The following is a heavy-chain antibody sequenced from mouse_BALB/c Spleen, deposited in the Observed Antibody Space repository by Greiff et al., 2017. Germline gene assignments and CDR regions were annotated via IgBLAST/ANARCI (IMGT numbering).Heavy chain of an antibody. D-gene: IGHD1-1*01. CDR3: ARGYYGSSNSFAY. CDR1: GYAFTNYL. CDR2: INPGSGGT. Sequence: QVQLKQSGAELVRPGTSVKVSCKASGYAFTNYLIEWVKQRPGQGLEWIGVINPGSGGTNYNEKFKGKATLTADKSSSTAYMQLSSLTSDDSAVYFCARGYYGSSNSFAYWGQGTLVTVSA. V-gene: IGHV1-54*01. J-gene: IGHJ3*01.